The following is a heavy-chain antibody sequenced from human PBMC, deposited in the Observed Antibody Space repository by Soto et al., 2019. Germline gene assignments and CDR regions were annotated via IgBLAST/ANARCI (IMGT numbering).Heavy chain of an antibody. J-gene: IGHJ6*02. CDR1: GYSFTSYW. CDR3: ASTPMRWELQNYYYCGMDV. Sequence: HGESLKISCKGSGYSFTSYWISWVRQMPGKGLEWMGRIDPSDSYTNYSPSFQGHVTISADKSISTAYLQWSSLKASDTAMYYCASTPMRWELQNYYYCGMDVWGQGTTVTVSS. CDR2: IDPSDSYT. D-gene: IGHD2-15*01. V-gene: IGHV5-10-1*01.